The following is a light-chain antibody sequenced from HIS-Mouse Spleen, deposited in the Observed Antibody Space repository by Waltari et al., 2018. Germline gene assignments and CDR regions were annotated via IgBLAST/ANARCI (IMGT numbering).Light chain of an antibody. CDR2: EDS. CDR1: ASPTKK. Sequence: SYELPPPPPAALSPGQPARITCSCEASPTKKYYWYQQKSGQAPVLVIYEDSKRPSGIPERFSGSSSGTMATLTISGAQVEDEADYYCYSTDSSGNHRVFGGGTKLTVL. CDR3: YSTDSSGNHRV. V-gene: IGLV3-10*01. J-gene: IGLJ2*01.